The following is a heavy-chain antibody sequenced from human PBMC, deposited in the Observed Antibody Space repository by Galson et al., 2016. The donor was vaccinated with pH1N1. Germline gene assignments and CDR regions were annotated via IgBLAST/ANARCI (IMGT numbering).Heavy chain of an antibody. V-gene: IGHV1-46*01. J-gene: IGHJ4*02. CDR2: IDPSNGGT. CDR1: GYTFTREY. D-gene: IGHD7-27*01. CDR3: IRDLGRLRDY. Sequence: SVKVSCKASGYTFTREYIHWVRQAPGQGLEWMGVIDPSNGGTTYSQNFQGLVTMTRDTSTNTVYMELSGLKSEDTAVYFCIRDLGRLRDYWGPGNPGHRLL.